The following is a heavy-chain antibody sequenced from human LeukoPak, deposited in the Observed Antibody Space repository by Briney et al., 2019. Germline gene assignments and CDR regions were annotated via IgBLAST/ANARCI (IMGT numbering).Heavy chain of an antibody. V-gene: IGHV3-23*01. Sequence: GGSLRLSCAASGFTFSSYAMSWVRQAPGKGLEWVSAISGSGGNTYYADSVKGRFTVSRDNSKNTLFLQMYSLRAEDTAVYYCAKDGGLWVSAHWGDSWGRGTLVTVSS. D-gene: IGHD7-27*01. J-gene: IGHJ4*02. CDR2: ISGSGGNT. CDR3: AKDGGLWVSAHWGDS. CDR1: GFTFSSYA.